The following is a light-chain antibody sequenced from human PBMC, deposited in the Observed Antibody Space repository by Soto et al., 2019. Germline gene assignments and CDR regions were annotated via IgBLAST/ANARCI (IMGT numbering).Light chain of an antibody. V-gene: IGKV3-20*01. CDR3: QQYNNWPPT. Sequence: EIVLTQSPGTLSLSPGERATLSCRASQSVSSSYLAWYQQKPGQAPRLLIYGASSRATGIPDRFSGSGSGTDFILTISRLEPEDFAVYYCQQYNNWPPTFGQGTKVDI. CDR1: QSVSSSY. J-gene: IGKJ1*01. CDR2: GAS.